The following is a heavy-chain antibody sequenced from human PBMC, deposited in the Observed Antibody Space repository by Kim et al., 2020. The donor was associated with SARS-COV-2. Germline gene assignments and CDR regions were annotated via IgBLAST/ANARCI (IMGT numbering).Heavy chain of an antibody. CDR1: GYTFTSYY. D-gene: IGHD2-2*01. CDR3: ARDYPQQNQLLGHPGG. J-gene: IGHJ4*02. V-gene: IGHV1-46*01. CDR2: INPSGGST. Sequence: ASVKVSCKASGYTFTSYYMHWVRQAPGQGLEWMGIINPSGGSTSYAQKFQGRVTMTRDTSTSTVYMELSSLRSEDTAVYYCARDYPQQNQLLGHPGGWGQGTLVTVSS.